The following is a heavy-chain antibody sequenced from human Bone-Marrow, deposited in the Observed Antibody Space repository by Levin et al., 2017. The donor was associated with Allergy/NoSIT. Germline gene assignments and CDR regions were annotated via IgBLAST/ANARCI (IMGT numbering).Heavy chain of an antibody. CDR1: GGSVTNTNYY. CDR3: ARHVRPATGAAHMDV. D-gene: IGHD6-13*01. Sequence: PSETLSLTCTVSGGSVTNTNYYWDWVRQPPGKGLEWIGSVFYSGTTYSNPSLQSRVTMSVDTSKNQFSLNLSSATAADSGVYYCARHVRPATGAAHMDVWGRGTTVSVSS. J-gene: IGHJ6*03. V-gene: IGHV4-39*01. CDR2: VFYSGTT.